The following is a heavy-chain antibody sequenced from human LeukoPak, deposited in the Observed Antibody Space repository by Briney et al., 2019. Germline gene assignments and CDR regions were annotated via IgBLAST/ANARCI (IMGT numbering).Heavy chain of an antibody. CDR1: GYHFSTYG. V-gene: IGHV1-18*01. D-gene: IGHD3-10*01. CDR3: ARDRGKWFADFFDF. CDR2: INGYNDKT. Sequence: ASVKVSCKAPGYHFSTYGISWVRQAPGQGLEWMGRINGYNDKTKYEEKVQGRVTMTIDTSTSTAYMELRSLTSDDTGVYYCARDRGKWFADFFDFCGQGTLVTVSS. J-gene: IGHJ4*02.